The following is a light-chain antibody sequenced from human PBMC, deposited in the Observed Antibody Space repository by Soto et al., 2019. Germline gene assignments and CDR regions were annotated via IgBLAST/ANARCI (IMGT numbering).Light chain of an antibody. Sequence: DSQMTQSPSTLSAYVGDRVTITCRASQSISSWLAWYQQKPGKAPKLLIYKASSLESGVPSRFSGSGSGTEFTLTISSLQPDDFATYYCQQYNSLWPFGQGTKVAI. CDR2: KAS. V-gene: IGKV1-5*03. CDR3: QQYNSLWP. J-gene: IGKJ1*01. CDR1: QSISSW.